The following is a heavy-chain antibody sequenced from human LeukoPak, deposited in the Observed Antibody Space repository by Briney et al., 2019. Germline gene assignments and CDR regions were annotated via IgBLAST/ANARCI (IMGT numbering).Heavy chain of an antibody. Sequence: ASVKVSCKASGYTFTGNYLHWVRQAPGQGLEWMGWINTNNGGTSYAQTFLARVTMTRDTSISTAYLELVSLRSDDTAVYYCARGAVGMLGPNNPFDYWGQGTLVTLSS. D-gene: IGHD1-26*01. CDR2: INTNNGGT. J-gene: IGHJ4*02. CDR1: GYTFTGNY. V-gene: IGHV1-2*02. CDR3: ARGAVGMLGPNNPFDY.